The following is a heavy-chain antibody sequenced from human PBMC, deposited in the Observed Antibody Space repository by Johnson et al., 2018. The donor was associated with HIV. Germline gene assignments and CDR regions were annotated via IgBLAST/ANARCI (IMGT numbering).Heavy chain of an antibody. CDR1: AFSFSNYP. CDR3: TKDRTNWGYDAFDI. J-gene: IGHJ3*02. CDR2: ISYDGSNK. V-gene: IGHV3-30*04. Sequence: QVQLLESGGGLVQPGRSLRLSCAASAFSFSNYPMHWVRQAPGKGLAWVAVISYDGSNKYSTDSVKGRFTISRDNSKNTLYLQMNSLRADDTAVYFCTKDRTNWGYDAFDIWGQGAMVTVSS. D-gene: IGHD7-27*01.